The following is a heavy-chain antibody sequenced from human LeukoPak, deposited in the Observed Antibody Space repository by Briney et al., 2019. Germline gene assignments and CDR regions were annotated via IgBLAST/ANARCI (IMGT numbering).Heavy chain of an antibody. CDR1: GYSFTSYW. Sequence: GESLKISCKGSGYSFTSYWIGWVRQMPGKGLEWMGIIYPGDSDTRYNPSFQGQVTISADKSISTAYLQWSSLKASDTAMYYCARLLGYCTNGVCYQVKAKRYEPFDYWGQGTLVTVSS. V-gene: IGHV5-51*01. CDR2: IYPGDSDT. J-gene: IGHJ4*02. CDR3: ARLLGYCTNGVCYQVKAKRYEPFDY. D-gene: IGHD2-8*01.